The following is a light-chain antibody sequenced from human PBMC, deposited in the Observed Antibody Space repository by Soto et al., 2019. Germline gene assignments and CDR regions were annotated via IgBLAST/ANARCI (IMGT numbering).Light chain of an antibody. CDR3: MQAIQTPYT. CDR2: LGS. J-gene: IGKJ2*01. Sequence: EIVMTQSPPSLTVTPGEPASISCRSSQRLLNSNGNTFLDWYLQKPGQSPQLLIYLGSNRASGVPDRVSGSEAGTDFTLKISRVEAEDVGVYYCMQAIQTPYTFGQGTKREIK. V-gene: IGKV2-28*01. CDR1: QRLLNSNGNTF.